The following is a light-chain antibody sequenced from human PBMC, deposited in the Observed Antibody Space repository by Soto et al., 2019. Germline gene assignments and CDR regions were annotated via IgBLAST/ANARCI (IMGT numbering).Light chain of an antibody. Sequence: DIQMTQSPSTLSGSVGDRVTITCRASQTISSWLAWYQQKPGKAPKLLIYKPSTLKSGVPSRFSGSGSGTEFTLTISSLQPDDLATYYCQHYNSYSEAFGQVTKVALK. CDR1: QTISSW. J-gene: IGKJ1*01. V-gene: IGKV1-5*03. CDR3: QHYNSYSEA. CDR2: KPS.